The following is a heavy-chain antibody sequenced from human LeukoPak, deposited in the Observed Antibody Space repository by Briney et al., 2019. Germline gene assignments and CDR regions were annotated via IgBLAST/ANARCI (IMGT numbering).Heavy chain of an antibody. D-gene: IGHD1-26*01. CDR3: ARGEGGSYLSYYYYYMDV. V-gene: IGHV4-39*01. CDR1: GGSISSSSYY. CDR2: IYYSGST. J-gene: IGHJ6*03. Sequence: SETLSLTCTVSGGSISSSSYYWGWIRQPPGKGLEWIGSIYYSGSTYYNPSLKSRVTISVDTSKNQFSLKLSSVTAADTAVYYCARGEGGSYLSYYYYYMDVWGKGTTVTISS.